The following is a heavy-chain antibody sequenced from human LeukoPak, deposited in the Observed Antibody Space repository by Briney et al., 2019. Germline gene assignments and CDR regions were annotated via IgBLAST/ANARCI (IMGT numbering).Heavy chain of an antibody. CDR2: INHSGST. CDR3: ARVIRYYYGSGSYAFDI. Sequence: NPSETLSLTCAVYGVSFSGYYWSWIRQPPGKGLEWIGEINHSGSTNYNPSLKSRVTISVDASKNQFSLKLSSVTAADTAVYYCARVIRYYYGSGSYAFDIWGQGTMVTVSS. CDR1: GVSFSGYY. J-gene: IGHJ3*02. V-gene: IGHV4-34*01. D-gene: IGHD3-10*01.